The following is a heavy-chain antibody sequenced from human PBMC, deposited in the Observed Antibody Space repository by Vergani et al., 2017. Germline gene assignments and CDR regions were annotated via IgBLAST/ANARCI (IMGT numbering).Heavy chain of an antibody. CDR2: ISSSSSYI. D-gene: IGHD6-19*01. CDR3: ARSRKIAVADYFDY. Sequence: EVQLVESGGGLVKPGGSLRLSCAASGFTFSSYSMNWVRQAPGKGLEWVSSISSSSSYIYYADSVKGRFTISRDNAKNSLYLQMNSLRAEDTAVYYCARSRKIAVADYFDYWGQGTLVTVSS. V-gene: IGHV3-21*01. J-gene: IGHJ4*02. CDR1: GFTFSSYS.